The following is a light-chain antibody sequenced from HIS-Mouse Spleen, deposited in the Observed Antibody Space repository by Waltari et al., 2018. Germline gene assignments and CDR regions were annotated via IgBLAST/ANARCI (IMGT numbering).Light chain of an antibody. J-gene: IGLJ1*01. Sequence: SYVLTQPPSVSVAPGQTARITCGGNNIGSTSVHWYQQKPGQAPGLVVYDDSDRPSGIPERFSGSNSGNTATLTISRVEAGDEADYYCQVWDSSSDRVFGTGTKVTVL. CDR1: NIGSTS. CDR2: DDS. V-gene: IGLV3-21*02. CDR3: QVWDSSSDRV.